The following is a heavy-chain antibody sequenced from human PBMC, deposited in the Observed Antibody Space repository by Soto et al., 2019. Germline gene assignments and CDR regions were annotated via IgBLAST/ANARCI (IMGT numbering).Heavy chain of an antibody. V-gene: IGHV3-53*01. CDR3: VRDRGGSYWLDP. Sequence: GGSLRLSCAASGFTFSSYGMHWVRQAPGKGLEWVSILYSGGTTYYADSVKGRFTFSRDNSENTVFLQMNNLRVEDTAVYYCVRDRGGSYWLDPWGQGTLVTVSS. D-gene: IGHD2-15*01. CDR1: GFTFSSYG. J-gene: IGHJ5*02. CDR2: LYSGGTT.